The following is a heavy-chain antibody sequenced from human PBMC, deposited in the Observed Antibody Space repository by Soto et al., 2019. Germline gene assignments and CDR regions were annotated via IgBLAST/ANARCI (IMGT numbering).Heavy chain of an antibody. Sequence: SETLSLTCTVSGVSVSTGGYFWTWIRQHPGKGLEWIGNIYYSGMTYYNPSLRGRVSIPLDPSESQFSLKLNSVTAADTAVYYCARDSSGPGYSYGKFDYWGQGALVTVSS. CDR1: GVSVSTGGYF. J-gene: IGHJ4*02. CDR3: ARDSSGPGYSYGKFDY. V-gene: IGHV4-31*03. CDR2: IYYSGMT. D-gene: IGHD5-18*01.